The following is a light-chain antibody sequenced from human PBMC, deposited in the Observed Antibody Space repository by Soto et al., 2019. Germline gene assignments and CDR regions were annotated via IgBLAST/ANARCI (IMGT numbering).Light chain of an antibody. J-gene: IGKJ1*01. CDR2: AAS. Sequence: DLQMTQSPSSLSASVGDRITITCQASQNINNYLNWYQHKPGKAPKLLIYAASSLQGGVPSRFSGSGSGTNFTLTISGLQSEDLATYFCQQSFSTPRTFGQGTKVDI. CDR1: QNINNY. V-gene: IGKV1-39*01. CDR3: QQSFSTPRT.